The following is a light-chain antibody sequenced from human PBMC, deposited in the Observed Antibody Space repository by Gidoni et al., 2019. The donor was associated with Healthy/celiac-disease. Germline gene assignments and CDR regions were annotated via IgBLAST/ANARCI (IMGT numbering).Light chain of an antibody. CDR1: QSISSY. CDR3: QQSYSTPRT. Sequence: DFQMTQSPSSLSASVGDRVTITCRASQSISSYLNWYQQKPGKAPKLLIYAASSLQSGVPSRFSGSGSGTDFTLTISSLQPEDFATYYCQQSYSTPRTFGQXTKVEIK. V-gene: IGKV1-39*01. J-gene: IGKJ1*01. CDR2: AAS.